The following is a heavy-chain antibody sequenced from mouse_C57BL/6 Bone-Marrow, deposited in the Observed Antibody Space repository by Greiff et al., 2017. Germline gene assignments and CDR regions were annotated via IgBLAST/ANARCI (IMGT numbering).Heavy chain of an antibody. Sequence: QVQLQQSGAELVRPGTSVKVSCKASGYAFTNYLMEWVKQRPGQGLEWIGVFNPGSGGTTYKEKFKGKATLTADKSSSTAYMQLSSLTSEDSAVYFWARSELCPNWYFDVWGTGTTVTVSS. CDR3: ARSELCPNWYFDV. D-gene: IGHD1-1*02. CDR1: GYAFTNYL. V-gene: IGHV1-54*01. J-gene: IGHJ1*03. CDR2: FNPGSGGT.